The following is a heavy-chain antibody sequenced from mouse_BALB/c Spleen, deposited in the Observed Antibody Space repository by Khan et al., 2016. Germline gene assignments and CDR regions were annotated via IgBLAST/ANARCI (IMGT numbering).Heavy chain of an antibody. J-gene: IGHJ4*01. Sequence: EVQLQESGPGLVKPSQSLSLTCTVTGYSITSDYAWNWIRQFPGNKLEWMGYISYSGSTSYNPSLKSRISITRDTSKNQFFLQLNSVTTEDKATYYCARWLGRGYYYAMDYWGQGTSVTVSS. D-gene: IGHD4-1*01. CDR2: ISYSGST. CDR1: GYSITSDYA. CDR3: ARWLGRGYYYAMDY. V-gene: IGHV3-2*02.